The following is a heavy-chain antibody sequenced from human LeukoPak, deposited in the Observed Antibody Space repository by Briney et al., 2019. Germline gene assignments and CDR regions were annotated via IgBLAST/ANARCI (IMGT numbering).Heavy chain of an antibody. V-gene: IGHV3-23*01. Sequence: GGSLRLSCAASGVTFSSYAMSWVRQAPGKGLEWVSAICGSGGSTYYADSVKGRFTISRDNSKNTLYLQMNSLRADDTAVYYCARDGKGDGYRSPDAFDIWGQGTMVTVSS. CDR1: GVTFSSYA. CDR3: ARDGKGDGYRSPDAFDI. CDR2: ICGSGGST. D-gene: IGHD5-24*01. J-gene: IGHJ3*02.